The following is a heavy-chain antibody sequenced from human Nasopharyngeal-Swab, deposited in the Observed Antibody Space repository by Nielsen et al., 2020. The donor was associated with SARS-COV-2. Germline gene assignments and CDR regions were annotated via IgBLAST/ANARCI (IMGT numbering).Heavy chain of an antibody. CDR3: ARDGGAVAGRSLDY. V-gene: IGHV3-74*01. J-gene: IGHJ4*02. CDR2: INSDGSST. Sequence: GESLKISCAASGFTFSSYWMYWVRQAPGKGLAWVSRINSDGSSTSYADSVKGRFTISRDNAKNTLYLQMNSLRAEDTAVYYCARDGGAVAGRSLDYWGQGTLVTVSS. D-gene: IGHD6-19*01. CDR1: GFTFSSYW.